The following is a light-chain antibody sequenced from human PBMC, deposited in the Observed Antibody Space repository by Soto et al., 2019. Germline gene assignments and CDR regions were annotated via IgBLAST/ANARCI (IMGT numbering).Light chain of an antibody. CDR3: QQYGSSPPYT. Sequence: EIVLTQSPGTLSLSPGESATLSCRASQGVSSHYLAWYQHKPGQAPRLLMYGASSRATGIPDRFSGSGSGTDFTLTISRLEPEDSAVYYCQQYGSSPPYTFGQGTKLEI. CDR2: GAS. J-gene: IGKJ2*01. V-gene: IGKV3-20*01. CDR1: QGVSSHY.